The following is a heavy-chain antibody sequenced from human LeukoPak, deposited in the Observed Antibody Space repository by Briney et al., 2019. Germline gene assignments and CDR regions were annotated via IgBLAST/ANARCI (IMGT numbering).Heavy chain of an antibody. J-gene: IGHJ4*02. Sequence: PGGSLRLSCAASGFTFSSYAMSWVRQAPGKGLEWVSAIRGSGGSTYYADSVKGRFTISRDNSKNTLYLQMNSLRAEDTAVYYCALAYDSSGYPFDYWGQGTLVTVSS. CDR2: IRGSGGST. V-gene: IGHV3-23*01. CDR3: ALAYDSSGYPFDY. D-gene: IGHD3-22*01. CDR1: GFTFSSYA.